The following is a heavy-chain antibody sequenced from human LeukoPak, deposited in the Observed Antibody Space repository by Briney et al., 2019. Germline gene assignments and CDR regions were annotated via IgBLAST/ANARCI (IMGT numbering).Heavy chain of an antibody. D-gene: IGHD3-10*01. CDR1: GGSFSGYY. Sequence: SETLSLTCAVYGGSFSGYYWSWIRQPPGKGLEWIGEINHSGSTNYNPSLRSRVTISVDTSKNQFSLKLSSVTAADTAVYYCARGGFGAPFYYYYYMDVWGKGTTVTVSS. CDR3: ARGGFGAPFYYYYYMDV. V-gene: IGHV4-34*01. CDR2: INHSGST. J-gene: IGHJ6*03.